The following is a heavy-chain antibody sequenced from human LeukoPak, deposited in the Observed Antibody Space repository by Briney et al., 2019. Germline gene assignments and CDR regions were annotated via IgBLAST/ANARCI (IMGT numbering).Heavy chain of an antibody. J-gene: IGHJ4*02. CDR3: ARGDKQLWYFDY. CDR2: INHSGST. Sequence: SETLSLTCAVYGGSFSGYYWSWIRQPPGKGLEWIGEINHSGSTNYNPSLKSRVTISVDTSKNQFSLKLSSVTAAGTAVYYCARGDKQLWYFDYWGQGTLVTVSS. D-gene: IGHD5-18*01. V-gene: IGHV4-34*01. CDR1: GGSFSGYY.